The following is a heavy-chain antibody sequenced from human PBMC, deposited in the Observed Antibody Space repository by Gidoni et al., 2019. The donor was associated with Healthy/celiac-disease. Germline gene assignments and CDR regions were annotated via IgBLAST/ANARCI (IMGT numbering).Heavy chain of an antibody. CDR2: INHSGST. D-gene: IGHD6-6*01. CDR3: ARGRWGDSSSREDGSLDD. Sequence: QVQLQQWGAGLLKPSATLSLTCAVYGGSFSGYYWSWIRQHPGKGLEWSGEINHSGSTNYNPSLKSRVTISVDTSKNQFSLKLSSVTAADTAVYYCARGRWGDSSSREDGSLDDWGQGTLVTVSS. CDR1: GGSFSGYY. V-gene: IGHV4-34*01. J-gene: IGHJ4*02.